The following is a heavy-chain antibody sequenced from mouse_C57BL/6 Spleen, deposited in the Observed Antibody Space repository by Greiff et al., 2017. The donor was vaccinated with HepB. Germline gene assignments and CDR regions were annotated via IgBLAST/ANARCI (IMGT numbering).Heavy chain of an antibody. Sequence: EVQRVESVAELVRPGASVKLSCTASGFNIKNTYMHWVKQRPEQGLEWIGRIDPANGNTKYAPKFQGKATITADTSSNTAYLQLSSLTSEDTAIYYCARLTTVVAHWYFDVWGTGTTVTVSS. CDR1: GFNIKNTY. D-gene: IGHD1-1*01. V-gene: IGHV14-3*01. CDR3: ARLTTVVAHWYFDV. J-gene: IGHJ1*03. CDR2: IDPANGNT.